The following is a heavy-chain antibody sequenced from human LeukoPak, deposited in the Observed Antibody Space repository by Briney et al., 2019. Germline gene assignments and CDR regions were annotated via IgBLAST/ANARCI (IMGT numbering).Heavy chain of an antibody. Sequence: GGSLRLSCAASGFTFSDYPMNWVRQTPGKGLEWVSYISSTGVIYYADSVRGRFTISRDNAKNSLYLQMNSLRAEDTAVYYCARVGSGSYYGYYYYYYYMDVWGKGTTVTVSS. D-gene: IGHD1-26*01. J-gene: IGHJ6*03. V-gene: IGHV3-69-1*01. CDR2: ISSTGVI. CDR3: ARVGSGSYYGYYYYYYYMDV. CDR1: GFTFSDYP.